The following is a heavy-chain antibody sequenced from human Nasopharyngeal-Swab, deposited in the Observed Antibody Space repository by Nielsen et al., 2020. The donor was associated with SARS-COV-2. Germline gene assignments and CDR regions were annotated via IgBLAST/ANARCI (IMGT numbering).Heavy chain of an antibody. CDR2: IYYSGST. V-gene: IGHV4-59*01. D-gene: IGHD1-26*01. Sequence: GSLRLSCTVSGGSISSYYWSWIRQPPGKGLEWIGYIYYSGSTNYNPSLKSRVTISVDTSKNQFSLKLSSVTAADTAVYYCASSGSYLGADYWGQGTLVTVSS. CDR3: ASSGSYLGADY. J-gene: IGHJ4*02. CDR1: GGSISSYY.